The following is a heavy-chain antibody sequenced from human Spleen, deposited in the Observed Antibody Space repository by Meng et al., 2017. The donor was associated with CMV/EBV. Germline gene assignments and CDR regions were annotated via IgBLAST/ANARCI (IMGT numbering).Heavy chain of an antibody. CDR3: ARDLTTVTTQGVVDY. Sequence: SGFAFSSYAMHWVRQAPGKGLEWVAVISYDGSNKYYADSVKGRFTISRDNSKNTLYLQMNSLRAEDTAVYYCARDLTTVTTQGVVDYWGQGTLVTVSS. V-gene: IGHV3-30-3*01. CDR1: GFAFSSYA. J-gene: IGHJ4*02. CDR2: ISYDGSNK. D-gene: IGHD4-17*01.